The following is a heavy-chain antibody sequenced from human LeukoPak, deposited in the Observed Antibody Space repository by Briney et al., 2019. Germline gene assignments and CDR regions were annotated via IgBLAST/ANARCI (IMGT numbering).Heavy chain of an antibody. J-gene: IGHJ4*02. CDR3: ARGPPNWGYGY. D-gene: IGHD7-27*01. CDR2: INPTGGST. CDR1: GYTFPSYF. Sequence: ASVKVSCKASGYTFPSYFMHWVRQAPGQGLEWMGIINPTGGSTTYAQKFQDRVTMTRNTSISTAYMELSSLRSDDTAVYYCARGPPNWGYGYWGPGTLVTVSS. V-gene: IGHV1-46*01.